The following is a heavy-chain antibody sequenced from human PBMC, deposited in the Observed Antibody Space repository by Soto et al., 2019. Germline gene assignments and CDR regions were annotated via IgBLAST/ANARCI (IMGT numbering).Heavy chain of an antibody. Sequence: GGSLRLSCAASEFTFSSYAMHWVRQAPGKGLEWVAVISYDGSNKYYADSVKGRFTISRDNSKNTLYLQMNSLRAEDTAVYYCARQAYYTLDYWGQGTLVTVFS. CDR3: ARQAYYTLDY. CDR1: EFTFSSYA. D-gene: IGHD2-21*01. V-gene: IGHV3-30-3*01. J-gene: IGHJ4*02. CDR2: ISYDGSNK.